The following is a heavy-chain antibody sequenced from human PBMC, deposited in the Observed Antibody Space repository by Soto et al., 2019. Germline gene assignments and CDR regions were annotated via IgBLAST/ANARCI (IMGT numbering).Heavy chain of an antibody. V-gene: IGHV3-23*01. CDR2: ISGSGFKK. CDR1: GFIFENFG. J-gene: IGHJ5*02. CDR3: AKDAVYKDGLWLMDS. D-gene: IGHD2-21*01. Sequence: PGGSLRLSCAASGFIFENFGMSWVRQAPGKGLEWISSISGSGFKKYYADSVKGRFTISKDNSKNTLYLQMSNLRDEDTALYYCAKDAVYKDGLWLMDSWGQGTLVTVSS.